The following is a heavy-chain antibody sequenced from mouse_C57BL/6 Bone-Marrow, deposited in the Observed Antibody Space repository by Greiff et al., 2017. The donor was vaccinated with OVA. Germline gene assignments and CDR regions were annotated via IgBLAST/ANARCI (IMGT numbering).Heavy chain of an antibody. Sequence: QVQLHQSGPELVKPGASVKISCKASGYAFSSSWMNWVKQRPGKGLEWIGRIYPGDGDTNYNGKFKGKATLTADKSSSTAYMQLSSLTSEDSAVYFCARGGLRWFAYWGQGTLVTVSA. CDR3: ARGGLRWFAY. CDR2: IYPGDGDT. CDR1: GYAFSSSW. V-gene: IGHV1-82*01. J-gene: IGHJ3*01. D-gene: IGHD1-3*01.